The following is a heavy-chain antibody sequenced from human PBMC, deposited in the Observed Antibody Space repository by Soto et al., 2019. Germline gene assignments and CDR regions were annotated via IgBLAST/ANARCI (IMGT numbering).Heavy chain of an antibody. CDR2: IYPGDSDT. Sequence: GESLKISCKGSGYSFTSYWIGWVRQMPGKGLEWMGIIYPGDSDTRYSPSFQGQVTISADKSISTAYLQWSSLKASDTAMYYCARLKGSYYTDYYYGMDVWGQGTTVTVS. CDR3: ARLKGSYYTDYYYGMDV. CDR1: GYSFTSYW. J-gene: IGHJ6*02. V-gene: IGHV5-51*01. D-gene: IGHD1-26*01.